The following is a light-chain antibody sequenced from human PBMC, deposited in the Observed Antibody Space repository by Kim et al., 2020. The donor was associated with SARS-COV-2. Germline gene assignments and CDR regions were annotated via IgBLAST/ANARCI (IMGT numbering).Light chain of an antibody. V-gene: IGLV3-19*01. CDR3: NSRDSNDNVV. J-gene: IGLJ2*01. CDR2: GKN. Sequence: VALGQTVGITCQGDSLRSYYATWYQQKPGQAPIVVIYGKNNRPSGIPDRFSGSSSGNTASLTITGTQAGDEADYYCNSRDSNDNVVFGGGTKVTVL. CDR1: SLRSYY.